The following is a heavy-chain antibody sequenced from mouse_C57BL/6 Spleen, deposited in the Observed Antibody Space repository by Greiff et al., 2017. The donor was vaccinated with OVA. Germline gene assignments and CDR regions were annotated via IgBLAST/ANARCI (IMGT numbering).Heavy chain of an antibody. CDR2: INPGSGGT. V-gene: IGHV1-54*01. D-gene: IGHD1-1*01. CDR3: ARKATVVAPDY. Sequence: VQLQQSGAELVRPGTSVKVSCKASGYALTNYLIEWVKQRPGQGLEWIGVINPGSGGTNYNEKFKGKATLTADKSSSTAYMQLSSLTSEDSAVYFCARKATVVAPDYWGQGTTLTVSS. J-gene: IGHJ2*01. CDR1: GYALTNYL.